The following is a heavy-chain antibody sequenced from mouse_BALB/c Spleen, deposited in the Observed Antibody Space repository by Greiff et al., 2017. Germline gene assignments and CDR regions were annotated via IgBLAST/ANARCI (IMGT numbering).Heavy chain of an antibody. Sequence: EVKLVESGGGLVQPGGSRKLSCAASGFTFSSFGMHWVRQAPEKGLEWVAYISSGSSTIYYADTVKGRFTISRDNPKNTLFLQMTSLRSEDTAMYYCARLGEVGWYFDVWGAGTTVTVSS. CDR3: ARLGEVGWYFDV. J-gene: IGHJ1*01. CDR2: ISSGSSTI. CDR1: GFTFSSFG. V-gene: IGHV5-17*02.